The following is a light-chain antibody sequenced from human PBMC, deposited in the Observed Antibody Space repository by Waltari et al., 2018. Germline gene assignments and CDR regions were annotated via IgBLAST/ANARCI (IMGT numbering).Light chain of an antibody. J-gene: IGLJ1*01. V-gene: IGLV2-14*03. CDR2: DVS. CDR3: SSYTRGRTYV. Sequence: QSALTHPASVPGSPGQSIAISCSGRRTDIGPPDFVSWYQQHQGIAPKLILFDVSSRPSGISYRFSGSKFGNTASLTIFGLQAEDEADYYCSSYTRGRTYVFGSGTKVTVL. CDR1: RTDIGPPDF.